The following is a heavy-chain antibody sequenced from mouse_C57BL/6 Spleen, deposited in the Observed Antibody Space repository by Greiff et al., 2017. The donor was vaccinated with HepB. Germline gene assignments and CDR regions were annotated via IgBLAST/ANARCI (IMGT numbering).Heavy chain of an antibody. CDR1: GYTFTSYW. J-gene: IGHJ1*03. V-gene: IGHV1-64*01. D-gene: IGHD1-1*01. CDR3: ARSTVSWYFDV. Sequence: QVQLQQPGAELVKPGASVKLSCKASGYTFTSYWMHWVKQRPGQGLEWIGMIHPNSGSTNYNEKFKSKATLTVDKSSSTAYMQLSSLTSEDSAVYYWARSTVSWYFDVWGTGTTVTVSS. CDR2: IHPNSGST.